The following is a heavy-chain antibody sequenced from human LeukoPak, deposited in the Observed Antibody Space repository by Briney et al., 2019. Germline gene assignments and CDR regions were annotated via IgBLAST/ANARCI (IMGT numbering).Heavy chain of an antibody. J-gene: IGHJ6*03. Sequence: PSETLSLTCNVSGDSISGDYWSGIRQPAGKGLECIGRIYSSGSTNYNPSLKSRLTMSVDTSKNQFSLKLSSVTAADTAVYYCGRVGGTAPTGYYYMDVWGKGTTVTVSS. CDR2: IYSSGST. CDR1: GDSISGDY. V-gene: IGHV4-4*07. D-gene: IGHD1-1*01. CDR3: GRVGGTAPTGYYYMDV.